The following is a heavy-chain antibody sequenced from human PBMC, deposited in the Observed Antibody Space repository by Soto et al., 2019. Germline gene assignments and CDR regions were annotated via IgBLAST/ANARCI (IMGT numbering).Heavy chain of an antibody. CDR3: AKERGYRYYYGLDV. Sequence: QVQLVESGGGVVQPGRSLRLSCVVSGITFSSYGMHWVRQAPGKGLVWVAVISYDGSNKHYVDSVKGRFTISRDNSKNTLYLQTNSLRAEDTAVYYCAKERGYRYYYGLDVWGQGTTVTVSS. CDR1: GITFSSYG. J-gene: IGHJ6*02. D-gene: IGHD5-18*01. CDR2: ISYDGSNK. V-gene: IGHV3-30*18.